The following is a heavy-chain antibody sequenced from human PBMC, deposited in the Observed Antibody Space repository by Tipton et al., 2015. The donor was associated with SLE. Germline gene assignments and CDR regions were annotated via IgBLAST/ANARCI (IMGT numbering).Heavy chain of an antibody. CDR1: GGSISSGGYY. D-gene: IGHD3-22*01. CDR2: IYYSGST. V-gene: IGHV4-31*03. J-gene: IGHJ2*01. CDR3: ARGTLGAMIVVVITPPRYFDL. Sequence: TLSLTCTVSGGSISSGGYYWSWIRQHPGKGLEWIGYIYYSGSTYYNPSLKSRVTISVDTSKNQFSLKLSSVTAADTAVYYCARGTLGAMIVVVITPPRYFDLWGRGTLVTVSS.